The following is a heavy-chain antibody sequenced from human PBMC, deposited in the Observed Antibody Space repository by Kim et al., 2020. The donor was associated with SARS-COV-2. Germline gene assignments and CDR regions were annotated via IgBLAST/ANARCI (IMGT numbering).Heavy chain of an antibody. CDR2: IIPIFGTA. Sequence: SVKVSCKASGGTFSSYAISWVRQAPGQGLEWMGGIIPIFGTANYAQKFQGRVTITADESTSTAYMELSSLRSEDTAVYYCARMNSLQQPSDYWGQGTLVTVSS. J-gene: IGHJ4*02. CDR3: ARMNSLQQPSDY. D-gene: IGHD6-13*01. V-gene: IGHV1-69*13. CDR1: GGTFSSYA.